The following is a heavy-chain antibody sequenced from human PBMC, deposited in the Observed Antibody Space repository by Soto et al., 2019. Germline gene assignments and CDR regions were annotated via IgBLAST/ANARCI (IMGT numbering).Heavy chain of an antibody. CDR1: GFTFSSYA. D-gene: IGHD3-3*01. J-gene: IGHJ6*02. CDR3: AIRPPFWSGYYSFNYYYGMDV. CDR2: ISGSGGST. Sequence: VGSLRLSCAASGFTFSSYAMSWVRQAPGKGLEWVSAISGSGGSTYYADSVKGRFTISRDNSKNTLYLQMNSLRAEDTAVYYCAIRPPFWSGYYSFNYYYGMDVWGQGTTVTVSS. V-gene: IGHV3-23*01.